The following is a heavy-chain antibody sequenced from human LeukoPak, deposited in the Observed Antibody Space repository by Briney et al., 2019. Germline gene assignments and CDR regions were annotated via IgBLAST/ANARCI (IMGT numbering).Heavy chain of an antibody. CDR1: EFTFSSYA. V-gene: IGHV3-30-3*01. J-gene: IGHJ4*02. D-gene: IGHD6-25*01. CDR3: ANIIRKYTSGYYYFDY. CDR2: ISFDGTNE. Sequence: GGSLRLSCAASEFTFSSYAMHWVRQAPGKGLEWVAAISFDGTNEYYADSVKGRFTISRDNSKNTLYLQMNSLRAEDTAVYYCANIIRKYTSGYYYFDYWGQGTLVTVSS.